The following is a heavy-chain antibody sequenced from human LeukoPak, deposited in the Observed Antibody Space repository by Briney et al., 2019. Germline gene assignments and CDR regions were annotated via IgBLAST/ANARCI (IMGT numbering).Heavy chain of an antibody. D-gene: IGHD4-23*01. CDR1: GYTFTSYG. V-gene: IGHV1-18*01. CDR2: INAYNGNT. CDR3: ARGGLPGALVVTPTYYMDV. Sequence: ASVKVSCKASGYTFTSYGISWVRQAPGQGLEWMGWINAYNGNTNYAQKLQGRVTMTTDTSTSTAYMELRSLRSDDTAVCYCARGGLPGALVVTPTYYMDVWGKGTTVTVSS. J-gene: IGHJ6*03.